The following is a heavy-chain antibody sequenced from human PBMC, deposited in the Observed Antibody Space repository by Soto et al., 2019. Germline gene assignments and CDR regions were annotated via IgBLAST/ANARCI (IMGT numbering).Heavy chain of an antibody. J-gene: IGHJ6*02. Sequence: SVKVSCKASGGTFSSYAISWVRQAPGQGLEWMGGIIPIFGTANYAQKFQGRVTITADESTSTAYMELSSLRSEDTAVYYCGVVPAAIGNYYYYGMDVWGQGTTVTV. CDR2: IIPIFGTA. CDR1: GGTFSSYA. V-gene: IGHV1-69*13. CDR3: GVVPAAIGNYYYYGMDV. D-gene: IGHD2-2*01.